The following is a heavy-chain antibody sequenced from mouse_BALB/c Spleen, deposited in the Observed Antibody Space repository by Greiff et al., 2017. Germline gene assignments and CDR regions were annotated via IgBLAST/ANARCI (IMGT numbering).Heavy chain of an antibody. J-gene: IGHJ3*01. CDR2: IYPYNGGT. CDR3: APYYGSSYAY. D-gene: IGHD1-1*01. CDR1: GYTFTDYN. Sequence: SGPELVKPGASVKISCKASGYTFTDYNMHWVKQSHGKSLEWIGYIYPYNGGTGYNQKFKSKATLTVDNSSSTAYMELRSLTSEDSAVYYCAPYYGSSYAYWGQGTLVTVSA. V-gene: IGHV1S29*02.